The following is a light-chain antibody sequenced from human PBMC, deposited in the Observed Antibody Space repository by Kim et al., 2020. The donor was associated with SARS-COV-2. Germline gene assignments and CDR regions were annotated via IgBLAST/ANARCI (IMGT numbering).Light chain of an antibody. CDR3: DSRDMSGNHGL. J-gene: IGLJ3*02. Sequence: LGQTITLTALVDRLIYFDASCYQQKPGQAPVVVTYGKNNLPSGIPDRFSGSRSGNTDTLTITGTQSEDEADYYSDSRDMSGNHGLFGGGTQLTVL. V-gene: IGLV3-19*01. CDR2: GKN. CDR1: RLIYFD.